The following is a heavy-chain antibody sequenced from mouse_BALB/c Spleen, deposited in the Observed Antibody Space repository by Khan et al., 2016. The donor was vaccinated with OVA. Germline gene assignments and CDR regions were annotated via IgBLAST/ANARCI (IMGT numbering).Heavy chain of an antibody. V-gene: IGHV1-39*01. CDR2: IDPYYGGA. CDR3: TGGYGNYVRYYFDY. D-gene: IGHD2-10*02. J-gene: IGHJ2*01. CDR1: GYSFTGYN. Sequence: VQLKESGPELEKPGASVKISCKASGYSFTGYNMNWVKQSNGKSLEWIGNIDPYYGGATYNQKFKGKATLTVDKSSSTAYMQLKSLTSEDSAVYYYTGGYGNYVRYYFDYWGQGTTLTVSS.